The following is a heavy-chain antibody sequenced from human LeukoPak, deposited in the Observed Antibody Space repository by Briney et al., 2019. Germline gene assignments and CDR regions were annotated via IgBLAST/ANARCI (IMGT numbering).Heavy chain of an antibody. Sequence: PSQTLSLTCTVSGGSISSGDYYWSWIRQPPGKGLEWIGYIYYSGSTYYNPSLKSRVTISVDTSKNQFSLKLSSVTAADTAVYYCARASGYGDYSVGPAFDIWGQGTMVTVSS. D-gene: IGHD4-17*01. CDR3: ARASGYGDYSVGPAFDI. CDR2: IYYSGST. V-gene: IGHV4-30-4*08. CDR1: GGSISSGDYY. J-gene: IGHJ3*02.